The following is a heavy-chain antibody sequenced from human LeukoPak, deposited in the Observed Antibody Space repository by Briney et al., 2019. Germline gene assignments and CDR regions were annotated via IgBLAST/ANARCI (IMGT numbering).Heavy chain of an antibody. CDR3: ARLPTNSETYFDY. V-gene: IGHV5-51*07. Sequence: GESLQISCKGSGSSFTSYWIGWVHQLPGKGLEWMGIIYPGDSHTRYSPSFQGQVTISAGKSISTAYLQWSSLKAPDTAMYYCARLPTNSETYFDYWGQGILVTVSS. CDR2: IYPGDSHT. D-gene: IGHD1-26*01. J-gene: IGHJ4*02. CDR1: GSSFTSYW.